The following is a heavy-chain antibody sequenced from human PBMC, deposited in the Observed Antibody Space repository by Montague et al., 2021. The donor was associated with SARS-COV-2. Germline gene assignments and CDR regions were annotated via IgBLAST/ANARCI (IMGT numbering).Heavy chain of an antibody. V-gene: IGHV4-39*01. J-gene: IGHJ4*02. CDR3: VATYNGNWYYFDY. CDR1: GGSIGNWTYY. CDR2: LHYAGSA. Sequence: SETLSLTCTVSGGSIGNWTYYWGWVRQPPGKGLEWIGDLHYAGSAYYNPSLRSRVTISADTSKNQFSLKLKSVTAADTAVYYCVATYNGNWYYFDYWGQGTLVTVSS. D-gene: IGHD6-13*01.